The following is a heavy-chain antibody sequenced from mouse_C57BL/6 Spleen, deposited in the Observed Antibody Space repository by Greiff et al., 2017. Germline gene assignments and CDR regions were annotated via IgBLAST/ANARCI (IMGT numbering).Heavy chain of an antibody. Sequence: VQLQQPGAELVKPGASVKLSCKASGYTFTSYWMHWVKQRPGRGLEWIGRIDPNSGGNKYNEKFKSKATLTVDKPSSTAYMQISSLTSEDSAVYYCARSGWSYEDYWGQGTTLTVSS. CDR1: GYTFTSYW. D-gene: IGHD2-3*01. CDR3: ARSGWSYEDY. J-gene: IGHJ2*01. CDR2: IDPNSGGN. V-gene: IGHV1-72*01.